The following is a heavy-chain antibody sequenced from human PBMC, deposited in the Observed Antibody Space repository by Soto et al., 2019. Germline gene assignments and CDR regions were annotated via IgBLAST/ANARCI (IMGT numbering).Heavy chain of an antibody. Sequence: QVQLVESGGGVVQPGRSLRLSCAASGFTFSSYAMHWVRQAPGKGLEWVAVISYDGSNKYYADSVKGRFTISRDNSKNTLYLQMNSLRAEDTAVYYCAKHGGNSDYWGQGTLVTVSP. CDR1: GFTFSSYA. V-gene: IGHV3-30-3*02. J-gene: IGHJ4*02. CDR2: ISYDGSNK. D-gene: IGHD2-21*02. CDR3: AKHGGNSDY.